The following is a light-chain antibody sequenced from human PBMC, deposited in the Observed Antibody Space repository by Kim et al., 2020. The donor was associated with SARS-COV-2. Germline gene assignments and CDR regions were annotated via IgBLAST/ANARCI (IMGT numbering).Light chain of an antibody. V-gene: IGLV3-1*01. Sequence: SYELTQPPSVSVSPGQTASITCSGDKLGNKYARWYQQKPGQSPVLVIYQDSKRPSGIPERFSGSNSGNTATLTISGTQARDEADYYCQVWDSSTVVFGGGTQLTVL. J-gene: IGLJ3*02. CDR3: QVWDSSTVV. CDR1: KLGNKY. CDR2: QDS.